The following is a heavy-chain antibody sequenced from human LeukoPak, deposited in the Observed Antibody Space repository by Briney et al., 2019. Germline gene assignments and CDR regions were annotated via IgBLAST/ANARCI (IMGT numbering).Heavy chain of an antibody. D-gene: IGHD2-2*01. CDR3: AKVAVPAAILKNWFDP. Sequence: GGSLRLSCAASGFTFSSYAMSWVRQAPGKGLEWVSAISGSGGSTYYADSVKGRFTLSRDHSKNTLYLQMNSLRAEGTAVYYCAKVAVPAAILKNWFDPWGQGTLVTVSS. J-gene: IGHJ5*02. CDR1: GFTFSSYA. V-gene: IGHV3-23*01. CDR2: ISGSGGST.